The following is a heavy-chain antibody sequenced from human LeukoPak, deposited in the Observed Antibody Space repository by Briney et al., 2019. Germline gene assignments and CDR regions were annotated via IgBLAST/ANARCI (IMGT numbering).Heavy chain of an antibody. CDR2: IYHSGST. D-gene: IGHD3-22*01. CDR3: ARGTGDSSGYYSVDPGDYGMDV. V-gene: IGHV4-4*02. J-gene: IGHJ6*02. Sequence: PSETLSLTCAVSGGSISSSNWWSWVRQPPGKGLEWIGEIYHSGSTNYNPSLKSRVTISVDKSKNQFSLKLSSVTAADTAMYYCARGTGDSSGYYSVDPGDYGMDVWGQGTTVTVSS. CDR1: GGSISSSNW.